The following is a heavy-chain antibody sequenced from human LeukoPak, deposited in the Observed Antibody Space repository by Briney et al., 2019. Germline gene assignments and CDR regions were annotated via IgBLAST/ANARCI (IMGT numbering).Heavy chain of an antibody. CDR1: GYTFTSYA. J-gene: IGHJ4*02. CDR2: INTNTGNP. CDR3: ARVGVWFGELGSRY. Sequence: GASVKVSCKASGYTFTSYAMNWVRQAPGQGLEWMGWINTNTGNPTYAQGFTGRFVFSLDTSVSAAYLQISSLKAEDTAVYYCARVGVWFGELGSRYWGQGTLVTVSS. D-gene: IGHD3-10*01. V-gene: IGHV7-4-1*02.